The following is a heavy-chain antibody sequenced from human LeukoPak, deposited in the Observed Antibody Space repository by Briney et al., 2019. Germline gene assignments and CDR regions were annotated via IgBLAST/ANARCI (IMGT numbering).Heavy chain of an antibody. CDR3: AIRTPVDIVATLGERVKKGLDY. V-gene: IGHV1-8*01. CDR1: GYTFTSYD. D-gene: IGHD5-12*01. CDR2: MNPNSGNT. Sequence: ASVKVSCKASGYTFTSYDINWLRQATGQGLEWMGWMNPNSGNTGYAEKFQGRVTMTRNTSMSTAYMELSSLRSEDTAVYYCAIRTPVDIVATLGERVKKGLDYWGQGTLVTVSS. J-gene: IGHJ4*02.